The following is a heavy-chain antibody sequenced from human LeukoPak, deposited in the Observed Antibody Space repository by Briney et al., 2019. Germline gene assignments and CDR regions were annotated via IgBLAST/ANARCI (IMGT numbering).Heavy chain of an antibody. CDR1: GFTFSSYS. D-gene: IGHD3-22*01. J-gene: IGHJ4*02. V-gene: IGHV3-21*01. CDR3: ARVDSSGYVDY. CDR2: ISSSSSYI. Sequence: GGSLRLSCAASGFTFSSYSMKWVRQAPGEGLEWVSSISSSSSYIYYADSVKGRFTISRDNAKNSLYLQMNSLRAEDTAVYYCARVDSSGYVDYWGQGTLVTVSS.